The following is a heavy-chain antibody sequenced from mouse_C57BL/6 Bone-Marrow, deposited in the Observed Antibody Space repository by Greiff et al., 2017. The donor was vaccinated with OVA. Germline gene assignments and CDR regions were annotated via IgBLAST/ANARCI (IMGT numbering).Heavy chain of an antibody. CDR2: IYPGDGDT. CDR3: SAYYSNYHYFDY. V-gene: IGHV1-82*01. Sequence: QVQLKESGPELVKPGASVKISCKASGYAFSSSWMNWVKQRPGKGLEWIGRIYPGDGDTNSNGKFKGKATLTADKSSSTAYMQLSSLPSEDSAVYFCSAYYSNYHYFDYWGQGTTLTVSS. J-gene: IGHJ2*01. D-gene: IGHD2-5*01. CDR1: GYAFSSSW.